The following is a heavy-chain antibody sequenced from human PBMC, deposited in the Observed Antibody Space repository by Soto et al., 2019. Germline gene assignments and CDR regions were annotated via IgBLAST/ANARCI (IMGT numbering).Heavy chain of an antibody. D-gene: IGHD3-22*01. Sequence: ASVKVSCKASGYIFTHYYIHWVRLAPGQGLEWVGVINPGGGYGTYAQKFQGRVTMTRDTSTNTVFMELSSLKSEDTAIYYCGREYFDSRGTPPGEWGKGTLVTVSS. J-gene: IGHJ4*02. V-gene: IGHV1-46*01. CDR1: GYIFTHYY. CDR2: INPGGGYG. CDR3: GREYFDSRGTPPGE.